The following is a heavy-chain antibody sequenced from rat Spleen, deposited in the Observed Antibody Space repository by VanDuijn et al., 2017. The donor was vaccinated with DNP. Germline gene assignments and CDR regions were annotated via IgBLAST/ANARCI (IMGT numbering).Heavy chain of an antibody. V-gene: IGHV1-43*01. CDR2: INAGSGGS. D-gene: IGHD1-5*01. CDR3: ARVGSRFNYPFYYAMDA. CDR1: GYTFTSYY. Sequence: QIQLQQSGAELAKPGSSVKISCKASGYTFTSYYINWIKQTTGQGLEYVGYINAGSGGSNYNEKFKGKATLTVDKSSSTAFVQLSSLTPDDSAVYYCARVGSRFNYPFYYAMDAWGQGTSVTVSS. J-gene: IGHJ4*01.